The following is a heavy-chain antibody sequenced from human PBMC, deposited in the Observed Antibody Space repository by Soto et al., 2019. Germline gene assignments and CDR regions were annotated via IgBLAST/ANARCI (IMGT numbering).Heavy chain of an antibody. D-gene: IGHD6-6*01. CDR3: ATRHSSPSYDF. J-gene: IGHJ4*02. Sequence: GESLKISCKGSGYRFTDHWIGWVRQMPGKGLEWMGVIYPGDSDVRITPSFQGQVTISVDKSINTAYLQWSSLKASDTAFYYCATRHSSPSYDFWGQGTLVTV. CDR1: GYRFTDHW. V-gene: IGHV5-51*01. CDR2: IYPGDSDV.